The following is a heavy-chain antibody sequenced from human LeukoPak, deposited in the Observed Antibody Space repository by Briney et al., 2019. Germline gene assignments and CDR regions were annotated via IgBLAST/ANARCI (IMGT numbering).Heavy chain of an antibody. Sequence: GGSLRLSCVASGFIVSNNYMSWVRQAPGKGLEWVSVLYNAGTTYYADSVKGRFTISRDNSKNTLYLQMNSLRAEDTAVYYCARDYYDSSGYYNWGQGTLVTVSS. CDR2: LYNAGTT. CDR3: ARDYYDSSGYYN. V-gene: IGHV3-53*01. J-gene: IGHJ4*02. D-gene: IGHD3-22*01. CDR1: GFIVSNNY.